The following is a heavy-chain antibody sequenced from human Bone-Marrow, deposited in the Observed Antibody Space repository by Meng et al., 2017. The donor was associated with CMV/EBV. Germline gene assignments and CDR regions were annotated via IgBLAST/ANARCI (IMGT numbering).Heavy chain of an antibody. V-gene: IGHV1-46*01. CDR2: INPSGGST. CDR3: ARDHHTYYDILTGYPPGY. J-gene: IGHJ4*02. Sequence: TFTSYYMHWVRPAPGQGLEWMGIINPSGGSTSYAQKFQGRVTMTRDTSTSTVYMELSSLRSEDTAVYYCARDHHTYYDILTGYPPGYWGQGTLVTVSS. D-gene: IGHD3-9*01. CDR1: TFTSYY.